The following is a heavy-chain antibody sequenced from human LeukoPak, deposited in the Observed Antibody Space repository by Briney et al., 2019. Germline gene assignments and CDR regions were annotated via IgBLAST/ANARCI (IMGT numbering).Heavy chain of an antibody. CDR2: IYYSGST. D-gene: IGHD4-23*01. CDR3: ARSNTVVLDY. V-gene: IGHV4-59*01. Sequence: SETLSLTCTVSGGSISSYYWSWIRQPPGKGLERIGYIYYSGSTNYNPSLKSRVTISVDTSKNQFSLKLSSVTAADTAVYYCARSNTVVLDYWGQGTLVTVSS. CDR1: GGSISSYY. J-gene: IGHJ4*02.